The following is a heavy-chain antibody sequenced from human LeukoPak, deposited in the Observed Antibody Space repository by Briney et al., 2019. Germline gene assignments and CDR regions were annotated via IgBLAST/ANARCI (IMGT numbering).Heavy chain of an antibody. CDR3: ARTLVDTAMVDAFYI. CDR1: GRPISRGGYY. CDR2: IYYSGST. D-gene: IGHD5-18*01. V-gene: IGHV4-31*03. J-gene: IGHJ3*02. Sequence: SQTLSLTCTVSGRPISRGGYYWSRLRQHPGKGREWIGYIYYSGSTYYHPSLESRVIILVDTSKNQFSLKLSSVTAADTAVYYCARTLVDTAMVDAFYIWGQGTMVTVSS.